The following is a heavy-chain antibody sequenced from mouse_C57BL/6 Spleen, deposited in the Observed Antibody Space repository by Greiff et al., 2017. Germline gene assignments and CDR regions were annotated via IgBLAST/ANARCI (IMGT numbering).Heavy chain of an antibody. CDR3: AKSMVGLGYFDY. J-gene: IGHJ2*01. D-gene: IGHD1-1*02. V-gene: IGHV2-2*01. CDR2: IWSGGST. CDR1: GFSLTSYG. Sequence: VKLVESGPGLVQPSQSLSITCTVSGFSLTSYGVHWVRQSPGKGLEWLGVIWSGGSTDYNAAFISRLSISKDNSKSQVFFKMNSLQADDTAIYYCAKSMVGLGYFDYWGQGTTLTVSS.